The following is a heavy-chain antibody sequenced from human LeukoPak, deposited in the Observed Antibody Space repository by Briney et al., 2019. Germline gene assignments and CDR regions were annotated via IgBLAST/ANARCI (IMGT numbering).Heavy chain of an antibody. CDR1: GFTFSSYA. D-gene: IGHD6-13*01. Sequence: GGSLRLSCAASGFTFSSYAMHWVRQAPGKGLEWVAVISYDGSNKYYADSVKGRFTISRDNSKNTLYLQMNSLRVEDTAVYYCARSIAAAGPDYYYGMDVWGQGTTVTVSS. CDR3: ARSIAAAGPDYYYGMDV. V-gene: IGHV3-30-3*01. CDR2: ISYDGSNK. J-gene: IGHJ6*02.